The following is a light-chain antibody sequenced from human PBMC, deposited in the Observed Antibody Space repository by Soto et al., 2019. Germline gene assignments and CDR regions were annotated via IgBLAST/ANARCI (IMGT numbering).Light chain of an antibody. CDR2: MAS. CDR1: QSLLNSKGYNY. V-gene: IGKV2-28*01. J-gene: IGKJ5*01. CDR3: MLALRTPFT. Sequence: DIVMTQSPFSLPVTPGEPASISCRSSQSLLNSKGYNYLDWYLQKPGQSPQLLIYMASTRASGVPDRFSGSGSGTDFTLQISRVDAEDVGVYYCMLALRTPFTFDQATRLEIK.